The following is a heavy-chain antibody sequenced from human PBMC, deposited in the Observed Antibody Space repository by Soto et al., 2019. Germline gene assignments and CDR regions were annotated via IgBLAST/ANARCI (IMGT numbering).Heavy chain of an antibody. V-gene: IGHV1-69*01. Sequence: QVQLVQSGAEVKKPGSSVKVSCKASGGTFSSYAISWVRQAPGQGLEWMGGIIPIFGTANYAQKFQGRVTITADESTSTGYMELSSLRSEDTAVYYCARARSDYYDSSGYRYYYYGMDVWGQGTTVTVSS. CDR3: ARARSDYYDSSGYRYYYYGMDV. J-gene: IGHJ6*02. CDR1: GGTFSSYA. D-gene: IGHD3-22*01. CDR2: IIPIFGTA.